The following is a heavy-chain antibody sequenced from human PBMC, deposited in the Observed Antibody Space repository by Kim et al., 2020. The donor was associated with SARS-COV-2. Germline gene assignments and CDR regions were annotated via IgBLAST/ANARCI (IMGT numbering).Heavy chain of an antibody. CDR3: ASLSSGWEDY. Sequence: SETLSLTCTVSGGSISSSSYYWGWIRQPPGKGLEWIGSIYYSGSTYYNPSLKSRVTISVDTSKNQFSLKLSSVTAADTAVYYCASLSSGWEDYWGQGTLVTVSS. D-gene: IGHD6-19*01. CDR1: GGSISSSSYY. V-gene: IGHV4-39*01. J-gene: IGHJ4*02. CDR2: IYYSGST.